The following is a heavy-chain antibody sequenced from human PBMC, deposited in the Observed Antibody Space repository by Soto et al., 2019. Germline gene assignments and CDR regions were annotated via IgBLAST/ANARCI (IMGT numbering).Heavy chain of an antibody. J-gene: IGHJ4*02. CDR1: GYSFTSYW. CDR3: VIHPADIVVMVAATDY. CDR2: IDPSDSYT. V-gene: IGHV5-10-1*01. Sequence: GESLKISCKGFGYSFTSYWISWVRQMPGKGLEWMGRIDPSDSYTNYSPSFQCHVTISADKSIITAYLQWSSLKASDTAMYYCVIHPADIVVMVAATDYWGQVT. D-gene: IGHD2-15*01.